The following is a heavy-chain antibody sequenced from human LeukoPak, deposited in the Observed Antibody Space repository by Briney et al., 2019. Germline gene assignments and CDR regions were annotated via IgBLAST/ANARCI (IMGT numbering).Heavy chain of an antibody. J-gene: IGHJ4*02. V-gene: IGHV3-23*01. CDR3: AKDMRVTIPKYYFDY. CDR2: ISGSGGST. CDR1: GFSFSSYA. D-gene: IGHD3-3*01. Sequence: GGSLRLSCAASGFSFSSYAIHWVRQAPGKGLEWVSAISGSGGSTYYADSVKGRFTISRDNSKNTLYLQMNSLRAEDTAVYYCAKDMRVTIPKYYFDYWGQGTLVTVSS.